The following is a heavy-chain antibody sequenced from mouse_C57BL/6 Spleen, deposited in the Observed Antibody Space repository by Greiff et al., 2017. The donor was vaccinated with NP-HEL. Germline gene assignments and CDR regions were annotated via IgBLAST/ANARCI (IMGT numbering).Heavy chain of an antibody. V-gene: IGHV1-66*01. CDR2: IYPGSGNT. CDR1: GYSFTSYY. J-gene: IGHJ2*01. Sequence: VKLQQSGPELVKPGASVKISCKASGYSFTSYYIHWVKQRPGQGLEWIGWIYPGSGNTKYNEKFKGKATLTADTSSSTAYMQLSSLTSEDSAVYYCAREDYGSLDYWGQGTTLTVSS. D-gene: IGHD1-1*01. CDR3: AREDYGSLDY.